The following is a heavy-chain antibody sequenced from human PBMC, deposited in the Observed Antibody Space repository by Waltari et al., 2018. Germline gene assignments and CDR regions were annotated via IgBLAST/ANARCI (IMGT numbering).Heavy chain of an antibody. J-gene: IGHJ6*03. D-gene: IGHD7-27*01. Sequence: LSPGKGLEWIGSIYYSGSTYYNPSLKRRVTISVDTSKNPFSLKLSSVTAADTAVYYCASQLTGRYYYYYMDVWGKGTTVTVSS. V-gene: IGHV4-39*01. CDR3: ASQLTGRYYYYYMDV. CDR2: IYYSGST.